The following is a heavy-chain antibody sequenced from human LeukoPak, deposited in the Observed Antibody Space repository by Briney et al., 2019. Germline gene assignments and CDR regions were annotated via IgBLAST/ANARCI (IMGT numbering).Heavy chain of an antibody. Sequence: PGGSLRLSCAASGFTVSSNYMSWVRQAPGKGLEWVSVIYSGGSTYYADSVKGRFTISRDNSKNTLYLHMNSLRAEDTAVYYCARDSKITMIVVVPYYYGMDVWGQGTTVTVSS. CDR1: GFTVSSNY. J-gene: IGHJ6*02. V-gene: IGHV3-53*01. CDR3: ARDSKITMIVVVPYYYGMDV. D-gene: IGHD3-22*01. CDR2: IYSGGST.